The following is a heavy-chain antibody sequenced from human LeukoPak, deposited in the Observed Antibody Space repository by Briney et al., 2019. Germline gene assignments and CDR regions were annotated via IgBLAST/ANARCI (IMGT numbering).Heavy chain of an antibody. Sequence: KPSETLSLTCTVSGDSISSYYCTWIRQPAGRGLEWIGRIYSSGSTNYNPSLKSRVTISIDTSKNQFSLRLSSVTAADTAVYYCARTHTVTTSCLDYWGQGTLVTVSS. D-gene: IGHD4-17*01. CDR3: ARTHTVTTSCLDY. CDR1: GDSISSYY. V-gene: IGHV4-4*07. J-gene: IGHJ4*02. CDR2: IYSSGST.